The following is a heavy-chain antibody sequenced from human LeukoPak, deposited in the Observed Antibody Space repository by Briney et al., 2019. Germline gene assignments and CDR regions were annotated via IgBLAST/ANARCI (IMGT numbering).Heavy chain of an antibody. CDR3: ARSYGSGSYYNPGDV. CDR2: IRSKANSYAT. CDR1: GFTFSDSA. J-gene: IGHJ6*04. Sequence: GGSLRLSCAASGFTFSDSAMHWVRQASGKGLGWVGRIRSKANSYATTYAASVKGRFTISRDDSKNTAYLQMNSLKTEDTAVYYCARSYGSGSYYNPGDVWGKGTTVTVSS. V-gene: IGHV3-73*01. D-gene: IGHD3-10*01.